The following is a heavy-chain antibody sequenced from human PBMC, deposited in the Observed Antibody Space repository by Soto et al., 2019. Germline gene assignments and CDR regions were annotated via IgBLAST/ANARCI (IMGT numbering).Heavy chain of an antibody. CDR3: AIDRGYGGNSDWYFDL. CDR1: GGTFSSYA. V-gene: IGHV1-69*05. J-gene: IGHJ2*01. CDR2: IIPIFGTA. D-gene: IGHD4-17*01. Sequence: QVQLVQSGAEVKKPGSSVKVSCKASGGTFSSYAISWVRQAPGQGLEWMGGIIPIFGTANYAQKFQGRVTSTPDEATSTADMELSSQRSEDTAVYYYAIDRGYGGNSDWYFDLWGRGTLVTVSS.